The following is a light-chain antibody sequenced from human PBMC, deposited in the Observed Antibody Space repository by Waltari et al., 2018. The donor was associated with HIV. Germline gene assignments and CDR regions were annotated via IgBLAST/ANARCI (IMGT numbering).Light chain of an antibody. J-gene: IGLJ3*02. CDR1: SSNIERNY. Sequence: QSDLTQSPSASGTPGQRITIPCSGISSNIERNYVYWYKQFPGATPKVLIYKDNERPSGVPDRISGSKSGTSASLLISGLRSDDEADYYCAVWDESLDGWLFGGGTKLTVL. CDR3: AVWDESLDGWL. CDR2: KDN. V-gene: IGLV1-47*01.